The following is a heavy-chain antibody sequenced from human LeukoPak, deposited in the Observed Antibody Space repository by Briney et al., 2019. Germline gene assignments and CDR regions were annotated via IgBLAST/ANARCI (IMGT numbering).Heavy chain of an antibody. CDR3: TRVGSSSSFDY. J-gene: IGHJ4*02. CDR1: GFTFGDYA. V-gene: IGHV3-49*04. CDR2: IRSKAYGGTT. D-gene: IGHD6-6*01. Sequence: PVRSLRLSCTASGFTFGDYAMSWVRQAPGKGLEWVGFIRSKAYGGTTKYAASVKGRFTISRDDSKSIAYLQMNSLKTEDTAVYYCTRVGSSSSFDYWGQGTLVTVSS.